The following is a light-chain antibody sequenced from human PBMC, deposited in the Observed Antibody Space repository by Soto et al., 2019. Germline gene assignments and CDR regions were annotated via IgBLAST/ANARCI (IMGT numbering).Light chain of an antibody. CDR1: QSVSSN. Sequence: EIVMTQSPATLSVSPGERATLSCRASQSVSSNLAWYQQKPGQAPRLLIYGASTRATGIPARFSGSGSGTEFTLTISSLQSEDFAVYYCQQYGNSAPITFGQGTRLEIK. CDR3: QQYGNSAPIT. J-gene: IGKJ5*01. V-gene: IGKV3-15*01. CDR2: GAS.